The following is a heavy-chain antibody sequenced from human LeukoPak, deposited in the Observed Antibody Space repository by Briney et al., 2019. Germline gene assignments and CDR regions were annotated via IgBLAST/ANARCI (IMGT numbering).Heavy chain of an antibody. Sequence: SGPALVKPTQTLTLTCTFSGFSLSTGGMRVNWIRQPPGKALEWLARIDWDDDKFYSTSLKTRLTISRDTSKNQVVLTMTNMDPVDTATYYRVYGRGYYFDYWGQGTLVTVSS. CDR2: IDWDDDK. CDR3: VYGRGYYFDY. J-gene: IGHJ4*02. V-gene: IGHV2-70*04. D-gene: IGHD4-17*01. CDR1: GFSLSTGGMR.